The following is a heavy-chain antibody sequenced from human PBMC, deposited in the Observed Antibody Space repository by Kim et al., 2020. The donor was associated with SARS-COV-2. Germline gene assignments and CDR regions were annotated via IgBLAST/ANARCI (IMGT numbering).Heavy chain of an antibody. V-gene: IGHV1-69*13. J-gene: IGHJ6*02. CDR2: IIPIFGTA. Sequence: SVKVSCKASGGTFSSYAISWVRQAPGQGLEWMGGIIPIFGTANYAQKFQGRVTITADESTSTAYMELSSLRSEDTAVYYCARATTVTTSPPFYGMDVWGQGTTVTISS. D-gene: IGHD4-17*01. CDR1: GGTFSSYA. CDR3: ARATTVTTSPPFYGMDV.